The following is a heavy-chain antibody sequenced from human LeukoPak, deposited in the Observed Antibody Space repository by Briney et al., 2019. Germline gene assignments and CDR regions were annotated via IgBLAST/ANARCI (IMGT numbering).Heavy chain of an antibody. CDR1: GYTFTNYA. CDR2: INPNSGGT. V-gene: IGHV1-2*02. CDR3: ARSPRRDTAMVHPDY. Sequence: ASVKVSCKTSGYTFTNYAMNWVRQAPGQGLEWMGWINPNSGGTNYAQKFQGRVTMTRDTSISTAYMELSRLRSDDTAVYYCARSPRRDTAMVHPDYWGQGTLVTVSS. J-gene: IGHJ4*02. D-gene: IGHD5-18*01.